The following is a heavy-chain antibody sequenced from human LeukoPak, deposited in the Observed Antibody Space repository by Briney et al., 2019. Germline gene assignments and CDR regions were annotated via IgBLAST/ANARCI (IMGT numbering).Heavy chain of an antibody. V-gene: IGHV4-39*01. D-gene: IGHD5-12*01. CDR1: GGSISSSSYY. CDR2: IYYSGST. CDR3: ARADYGYSGYDFVPIFDY. Sequence: SETLSLTCTVSGGSISSSSYYWGWIRQPPGKGLEWIGSIYYSGSTYYNPSLKSRVTISVDTSKNQFSLKLSSVTAADTAVYYCARADYGYSGYDFVPIFDYWGLGTLVTVSS. J-gene: IGHJ4*02.